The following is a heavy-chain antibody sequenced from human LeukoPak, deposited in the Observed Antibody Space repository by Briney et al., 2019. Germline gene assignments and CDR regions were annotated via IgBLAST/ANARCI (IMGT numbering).Heavy chain of an antibody. D-gene: IGHD6-13*01. CDR3: ARESSSSWRDFDY. J-gene: IGHJ4*02. CDR1: VFTFSSYS. V-gene: IGHV3-48*01. Sequence: GGSLRLSCAASVFTFSSYSMNWVRQAPGKGLEWVSYISSSSSTIYYADSVKGRFTISRDNAKNSLYLQMNSLRAEDTAVYYCARESSSSWRDFDYWGQGTLVTVSS. CDR2: ISSSSSTI.